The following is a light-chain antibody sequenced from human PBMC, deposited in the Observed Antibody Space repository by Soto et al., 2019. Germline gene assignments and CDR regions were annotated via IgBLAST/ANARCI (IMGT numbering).Light chain of an antibody. V-gene: IGKV3-15*01. CDR1: QGVTTN. CDR2: DVS. J-gene: IGKJ5*01. CDR3: QQYNNWPFS. Sequence: EIVMAQSPGTLSVSPGERATLAFLAGQGVTTNFAWYQQKSGQSPRLLIYDVSIRATGVPARFSGTGSETDFTLTISGLQSDDSAVYFCQQYNNWPFSFGQGTRLEIK.